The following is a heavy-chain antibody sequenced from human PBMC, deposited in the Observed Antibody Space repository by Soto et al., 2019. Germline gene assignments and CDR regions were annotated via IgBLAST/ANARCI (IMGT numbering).Heavy chain of an antibody. V-gene: IGHV2-5*02. J-gene: IGHJ6*02. CDR3: ARYFYESSDYSPSDYGMDV. CDR1: GFSLSASGVG. CDR2: IYWDDDK. D-gene: IGHD3-22*01. Sequence: QITLKESGPTLMKPTQTLTLTCTLSGFSLSASGVGVGWIRQTPEKALEWLALIYWDDDKRYSPSLKSRLTISKDTSKNQVVLTMSNMDPVDTATYYCARYFYESSDYSPSDYGMDVWGQGTTVTVSS.